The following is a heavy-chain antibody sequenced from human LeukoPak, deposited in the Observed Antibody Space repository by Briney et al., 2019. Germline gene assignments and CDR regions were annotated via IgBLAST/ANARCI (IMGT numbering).Heavy chain of an antibody. J-gene: IGHJ4*02. CDR2: IYSGGST. CDR1: GFTVSNNY. D-gene: IGHD3-16*01. V-gene: IGHV3-53*01. CDR3: ARGYVLFDY. Sequence: GGSLRLSCAAPGFTVSNNYMTWVRQAPGKGLEWVSVIYSGGSTYYADSVKGRFTISRDNSKNTLYLQMNSLRAEDTAVYFCARGYVLFDYWGQGTLVTVSS.